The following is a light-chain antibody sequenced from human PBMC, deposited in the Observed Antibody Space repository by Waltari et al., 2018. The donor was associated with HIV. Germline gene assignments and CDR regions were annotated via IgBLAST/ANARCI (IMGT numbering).Light chain of an antibody. J-gene: IGLJ3*02. V-gene: IGLV2-14*01. CDR3: SSYTSSTTWV. CDR2: AVS. Sequence: QSALTQSASVSGSPGQSITMSCTGTRSAFGPYNYVSWYQPHPGKAPKLMIFAVSNRPSGVSDRFSGSKSGNTASLTISGLQAEDEADYYCSSYTSSTTWVFGGGTKLTVL. CDR1: RSAFGPYNY.